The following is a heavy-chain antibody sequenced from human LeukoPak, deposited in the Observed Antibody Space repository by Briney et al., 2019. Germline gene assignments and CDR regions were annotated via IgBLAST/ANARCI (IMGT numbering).Heavy chain of an antibody. V-gene: IGHV4-34*01. D-gene: IGHD3-10*01. J-gene: IGHJ4*02. CDR1: GGSFSGYY. CDR2: INHSGST. Sequence: SETLSLTCAVYGGSFSGYYWSWIRQPPGKGLEWIGEINHSGSTNYNPSLKSRVTISVDTSKNQFSLKLSSVTAADTAVYYCAARPHYYGSGPDYWGQGTLVTVSS. CDR3: AARPHYYGSGPDY.